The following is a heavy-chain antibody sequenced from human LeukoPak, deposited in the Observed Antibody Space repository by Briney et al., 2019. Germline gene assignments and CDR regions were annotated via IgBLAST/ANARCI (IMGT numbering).Heavy chain of an antibody. CDR1: GGSFSGYY. J-gene: IGHJ4*02. V-gene: IGHV4-34*01. CDR2: INHSGST. D-gene: IGHD1-14*01. Sequence: SPSETLSLTCAVYGGSFSGYYWSWIRQPPGKGLEWIGEINHSGSTNYNPSLKSRVTISVDTSKNQFSLKLSSVTAADPAVYYCARDRIRGSPFDYWGQGTLVTVSS. CDR3: ARDRIRGSPFDY.